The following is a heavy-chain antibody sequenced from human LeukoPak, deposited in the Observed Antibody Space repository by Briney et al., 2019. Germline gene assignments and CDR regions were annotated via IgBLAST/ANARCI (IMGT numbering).Heavy chain of an antibody. V-gene: IGHV1-8*01. D-gene: IGHD3-3*01. CDR2: MNPNSGNT. Sequence: ASVKVSCEASGYTFTSYDTNWVRQATGQGLEWMGWMNPNSGNTGYAQKFQGRVTMTRNTSISTAYMELSSLRSEDTAVYYCARADQDFWSGYYSNWFDPWGQGTLVTVSS. CDR1: GYTFTSYD. CDR3: ARADQDFWSGYYSNWFDP. J-gene: IGHJ5*02.